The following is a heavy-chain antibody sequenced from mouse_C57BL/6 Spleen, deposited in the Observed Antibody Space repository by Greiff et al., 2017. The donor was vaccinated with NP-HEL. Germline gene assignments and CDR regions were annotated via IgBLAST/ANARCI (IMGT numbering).Heavy chain of an antibody. D-gene: IGHD1-1*01. V-gene: IGHV1-19*01. CDR2: INPYNGGT. J-gene: IGHJ2*01. CDR3: ARPFTTVVAEWDFDY. Sequence: EVQLQQSGPVLVKPGASVKMSCKASGYTFTDYYMNWVKQSHGKSLEWIGVINPYNGGTSYNQKFKGKATLTVDKSSSTAYMELNSLTSEDSAVYYCARPFTTVVAEWDFDYWGQGTTLTVSS. CDR1: GYTFTDYY.